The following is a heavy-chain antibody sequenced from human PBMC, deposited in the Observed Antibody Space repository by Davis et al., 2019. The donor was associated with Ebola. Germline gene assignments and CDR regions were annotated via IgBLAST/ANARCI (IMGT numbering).Heavy chain of an antibody. CDR1: GYSFTNSW. Sequence: GESLKISCKGSGYSFTNSWIGWVRQMPGKGLEWMGIIYPGDSDTRYSPSFQGQVTISVVKSISTAYLQWNSLKTSDTAMYFCARFHFNWFLSYYYYYMDVWGKGTTVTVSS. D-gene: IGHD3-9*01. CDR2: IYPGDSDT. CDR3: ARFHFNWFLSYYYYYMDV. J-gene: IGHJ6*03. V-gene: IGHV5-51*01.